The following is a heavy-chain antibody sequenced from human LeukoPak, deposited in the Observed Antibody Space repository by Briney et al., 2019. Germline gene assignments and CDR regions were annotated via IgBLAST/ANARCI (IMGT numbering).Heavy chain of an antibody. CDR2: INPSDIST. Sequence: ASVTVSCKASGYTFTSYYIHWVRQAPGQGLEWMGAINPSDISTTYAQKFQGRVTMTRDTHTSTVYMQLTSLRSEDTAVYYCGRVNSGGYRLDYWGQGTLVTVSS. J-gene: IGHJ4*02. CDR1: GYTFTSYY. V-gene: IGHV1-46*01. CDR3: GRVNSGGYRLDY. D-gene: IGHD2-15*01.